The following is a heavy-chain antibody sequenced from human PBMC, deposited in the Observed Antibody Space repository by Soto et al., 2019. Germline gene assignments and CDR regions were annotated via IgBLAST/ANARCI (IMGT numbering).Heavy chain of an antibody. CDR1: GYTFTSYG. D-gene: IGHD2-2*02. CDR2: ISAYNGNT. CDR3: ARYVAPAAIWYYYYGMDV. Sequence: GASVKVSCKASGYTFTSYGISWVRQAPGQGLEWMGWISAYNGNTNYAQKLQGRVTMTTDISTSTAYMELRSLRSDDTAVYYCARYVAPAAIWYYYYGMDVWGQGTTVTAP. V-gene: IGHV1-18*01. J-gene: IGHJ6*02.